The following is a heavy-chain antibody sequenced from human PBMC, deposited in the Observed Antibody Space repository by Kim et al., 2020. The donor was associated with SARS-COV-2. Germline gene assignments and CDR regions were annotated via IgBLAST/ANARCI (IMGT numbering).Heavy chain of an antibody. D-gene: IGHD3-10*01. J-gene: IGHJ3*02. V-gene: IGHV3-9*01. Sequence: KCRFTISRDNAKNSLYLQMNSLRAEDTALYYCAKGYGSGSYYNSHDAFDIWGQGTMVTVSS. CDR3: AKGYGSGSYYNSHDAFDI.